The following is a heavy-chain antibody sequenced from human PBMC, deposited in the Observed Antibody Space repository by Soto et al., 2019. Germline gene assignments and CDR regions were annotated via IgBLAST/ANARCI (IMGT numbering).Heavy chain of an antibody. CDR3: ARASDVVMGYDY. CDR2: INPNNGGT. D-gene: IGHD2-15*01. CDR1: GYSFTGNS. V-gene: IGHV1-2*04. Sequence: ASVKVSCKASGYSFTGNSMHWVRQAPGQGLEWMGWINPNNGGTNYAQRFRGWVTMTRDTSASTVYMELSSLRSEDTAVYYCARASDVVMGYDYWGQGTLVTVSS. J-gene: IGHJ4*02.